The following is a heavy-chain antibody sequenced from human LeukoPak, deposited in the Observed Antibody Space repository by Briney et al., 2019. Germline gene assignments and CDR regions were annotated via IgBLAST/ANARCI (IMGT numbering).Heavy chain of an antibody. CDR1: GFTFSSYE. D-gene: IGHD3-10*01. J-gene: IGHJ4*02. CDR2: MSGSGGST. CDR3: AKDHWGAIRGEFDY. V-gene: IGHV3-23*01. Sequence: GGSLRLSCAASGFTFSSYEMNWVRQAPGKGLEWVSAMSGSGGSTYYADSVKGRFTISRDNSKNTLYLQMNSLRAEDTAVYFCAKDHWGAIRGEFDYWGQGTLVTVSS.